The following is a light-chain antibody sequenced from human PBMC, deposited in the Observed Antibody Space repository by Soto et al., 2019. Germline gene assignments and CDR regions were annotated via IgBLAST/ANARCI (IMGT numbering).Light chain of an antibody. CDR1: QSVSSK. J-gene: IGKJ1*01. V-gene: IGKV3-15*01. CDR3: QQYNDWPRT. CDR2: GAS. Sequence: DIVMTQSPATLSVSPGERATLSCRASQSVSSKLAWYQQKRGQAPRLLMYGASTRATGIPVRFSGSGSGTEFTLIISSLRSEDFAVYYCQQYNDWPRTFGQGTKVEIK.